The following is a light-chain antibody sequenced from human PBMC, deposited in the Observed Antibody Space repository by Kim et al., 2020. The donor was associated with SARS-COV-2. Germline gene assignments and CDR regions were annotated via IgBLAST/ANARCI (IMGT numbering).Light chain of an antibody. V-gene: IGKV1-5*03. J-gene: IGKJ1*01. Sequence: SASVEDRVTITCRASQSISSWLAWYQQKPGKATKVLMYRASSLESGVPSRFSGSGSGTEFTLTISSLQPDDFATYYCQQYSTLWTFGQGTKVDIK. CDR2: RAS. CDR3: QQYSTLWT. CDR1: QSISSW.